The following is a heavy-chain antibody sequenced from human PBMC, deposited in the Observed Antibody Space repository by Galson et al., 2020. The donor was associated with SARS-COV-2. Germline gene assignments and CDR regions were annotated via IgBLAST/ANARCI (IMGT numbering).Heavy chain of an antibody. CDR3: ATWYYYDSSGALDY. CDR2: ISSSSYI. J-gene: IGHJ4*02. Sequence: TGGSLRLSCAASGFTFSSYSMNWVRQAPGKGLEWVSSISSSSYIYYADSVKGRFTISRDNAKNSLYLQMNSLRAEDTAVYYCATWYYYDSSGALDYWGQGTLVTVSS. V-gene: IGHV3-21*01. D-gene: IGHD3-22*01. CDR1: GFTFSSYS.